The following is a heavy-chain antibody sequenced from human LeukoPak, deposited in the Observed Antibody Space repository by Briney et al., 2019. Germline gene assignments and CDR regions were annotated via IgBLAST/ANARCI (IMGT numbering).Heavy chain of an antibody. CDR2: TYYRSKWYN. D-gene: IGHD2-8*01. Sequence: SQTLSLTCALSGDSVSSNSAAWDWIRQSPSRGLEWLGGTYYRSKWYNDYAVSVKSRITINPDISKNQFSLQLNSVTPEDTAVYYCARDPQTNSDYAFDIWGQGTMVTVSS. V-gene: IGHV6-1*01. J-gene: IGHJ3*02. CDR3: ARDPQTNSDYAFDI. CDR1: GDSVSSNSAA.